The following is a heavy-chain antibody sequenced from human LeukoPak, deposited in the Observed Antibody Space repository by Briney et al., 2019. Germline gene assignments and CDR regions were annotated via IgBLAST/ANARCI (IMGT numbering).Heavy chain of an antibody. CDR3: ARIAAAGTHPFDY. Sequence: SVKVSCKASGGTFSSYAISWVRQAPGQGLEWMGGIIPIFGTANYAQKFQGRVTITADESTSTAYMELSSLRSEDTVVYYCARIAAAGTHPFDYWGQGTLVTVSS. D-gene: IGHD6-13*01. J-gene: IGHJ4*02. CDR2: IIPIFGTA. CDR1: GGTFSSYA. V-gene: IGHV1-69*13.